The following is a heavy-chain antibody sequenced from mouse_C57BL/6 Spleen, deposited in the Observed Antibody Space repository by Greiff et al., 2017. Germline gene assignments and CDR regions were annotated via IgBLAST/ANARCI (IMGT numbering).Heavy chain of an antibody. J-gene: IGHJ3*01. Sequence: VQLKESGPGLVAPSQSLSITCTVSGFSLTSYGVHWVRQPPGKGLEWLVVLWRDGSTTYNSALKSSLSTSKDNSKSQVVLNMNSFQADDAAMYYCARHGDGNPFADWGQGTLVTGSA. CDR2: LWRDGST. V-gene: IGHV2-6-1*01. D-gene: IGHD2-1*01. CDR3: ARHGDGNPFAD. CDR1: GFSLTSYG.